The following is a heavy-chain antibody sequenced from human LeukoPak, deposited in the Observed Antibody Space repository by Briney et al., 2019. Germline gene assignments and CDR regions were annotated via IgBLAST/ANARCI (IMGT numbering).Heavy chain of an antibody. Sequence: PGGSLRLSCAASGFTVSSNYMSWVRQAPGKGLEWVSVIYSGGSTYYADSVKGRFTISRDNSKNTLYLQMNSLRAEDTAVYYCAKESIAAPLLSYWGQGTLVTVSS. CDR1: GFTVSSNY. D-gene: IGHD6-13*01. CDR3: AKESIAAPLLSY. CDR2: IYSGGST. V-gene: IGHV3-53*05. J-gene: IGHJ4*02.